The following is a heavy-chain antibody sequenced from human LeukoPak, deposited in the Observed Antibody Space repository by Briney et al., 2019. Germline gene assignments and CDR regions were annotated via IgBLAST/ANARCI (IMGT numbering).Heavy chain of an antibody. CDR2: ISSTGGTI. D-gene: IGHD4-17*01. Sequence: PGGSLRLSCAASGFTFSGYAMNWVRQAPGKGLEWLSHISSTGGTICYADSVKGRLTVSRDNAKNSLYLQTNSLRAEDTAVYYCAKSDPYGDSLIEIWGQGALVTVSS. CDR3: AKSDPYGDSLIEI. J-gene: IGHJ4*02. CDR1: GFTFSGYA. V-gene: IGHV3-48*03.